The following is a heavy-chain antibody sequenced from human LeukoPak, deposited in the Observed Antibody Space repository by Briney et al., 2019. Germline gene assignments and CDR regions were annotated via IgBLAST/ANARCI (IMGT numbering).Heavy chain of an antibody. CDR2: IWFDGKNE. CDR1: GFTFSSYG. J-gene: IGHJ4*02. CDR3: AKDQFIAAAGINY. Sequence: PGGSLRLSCAASGFTFSSYGMHWVRQAPGKGLEWVADIWFDGKNEHFADSVKGRFTISRDNSKNTLYLQMNSLRAEDTAVYYCAKDQFIAAAGINYWGQGTLVTVSS. V-gene: IGHV3-33*06. D-gene: IGHD6-13*01.